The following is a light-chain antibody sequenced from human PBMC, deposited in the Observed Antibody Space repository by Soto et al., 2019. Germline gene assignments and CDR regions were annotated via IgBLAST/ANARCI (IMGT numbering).Light chain of an antibody. V-gene: IGKV1-5*01. Sequence: DIQMTQSPSPLSASVGDRVTITGRATQSISTSLAWYQQKPGKAPNLLISGASNLESGVPSRFSGSGSGTEFTLTISSLQPDDFATYYCQQYNTYSWTFGQGTKVDIK. CDR1: QSISTS. CDR2: GAS. J-gene: IGKJ1*01. CDR3: QQYNTYSWT.